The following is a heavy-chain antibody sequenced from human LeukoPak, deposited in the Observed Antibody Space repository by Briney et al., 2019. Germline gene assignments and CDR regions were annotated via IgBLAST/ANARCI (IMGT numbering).Heavy chain of an antibody. D-gene: IGHD2-2*01. Sequence: SETLSLTCAVSGYSISSGYQWTWIRQSPGKGLEWIGSIYHSGSAHYNPSLKSRVTISVETSKNQFSLKMYSVTAADTAVYYCARDPRWLTPDCTSTSCYENYFDPWGQGTLVTVSS. J-gene: IGHJ5*02. V-gene: IGHV4-38-2*02. CDR2: IYHSGSA. CDR3: ARDPRWLTPDCTSTSCYENYFDP. CDR1: GYSISSGYQ.